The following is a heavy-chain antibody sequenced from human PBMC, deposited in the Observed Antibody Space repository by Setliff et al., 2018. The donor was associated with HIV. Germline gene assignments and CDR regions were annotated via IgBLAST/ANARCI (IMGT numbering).Heavy chain of an antibody. CDR2: IYTSGST. CDR3: VRGERDYGQQDAFDI. V-gene: IGHV4-61*02. D-gene: IGHD4-17*01. J-gene: IGHJ3*02. Sequence: SETLSLTCTVSGGSISSGSYYWSWIRQPAGKGLEWIGRIYTSGSTNYNPSLKSRVTISVDTSKNQFSLKLSSVTAADTAVYYCVRGERDYGQQDAFDIWGQGTMVTVSS. CDR1: GGSISSGSYY.